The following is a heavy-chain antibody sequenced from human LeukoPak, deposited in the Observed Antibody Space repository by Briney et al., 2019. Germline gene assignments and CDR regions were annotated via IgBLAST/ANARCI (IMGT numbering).Heavy chain of an antibody. CDR1: GFTFSSYG. J-gene: IGHJ4*02. CDR3: ARAGSGSYDY. CDR2: ISSSSSTI. V-gene: IGHV3-48*01. D-gene: IGHD1-26*01. Sequence: GSLRLSCAASGFTFSSYGMHWVRQAPGKGLEWVSYISSSSSTIYYADSVKGRFTISRDNAKNSLYLQMNSLRAEDTAVYYCARAGSGSYDYWGQGTLVTVSS.